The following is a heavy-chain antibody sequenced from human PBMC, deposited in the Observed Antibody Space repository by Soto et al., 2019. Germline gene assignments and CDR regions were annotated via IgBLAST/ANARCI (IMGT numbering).Heavy chain of an antibody. CDR2: IYYSGST. Sequence: QVQLQESGPGLVKPSETLSLTCTVSGGSISSYYWCWIRQPPGKGLEWIGYIYYSGSTNYNPPLKSRVTISVDTYKNQLSLKLSSVTAADTAVYSCARVAGGYSDYWGQGTLVTVSS. CDR3: ARVAGGYSDY. V-gene: IGHV4-59*13. D-gene: IGHD5-18*01. J-gene: IGHJ4*02. CDR1: GGSISSYY.